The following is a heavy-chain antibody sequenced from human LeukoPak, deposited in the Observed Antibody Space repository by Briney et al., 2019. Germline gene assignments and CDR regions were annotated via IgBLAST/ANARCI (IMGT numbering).Heavy chain of an antibody. Sequence: SETLSLTCAVYGGSFSGYYWSWIHQPPGKGLEWIGYIYYSGSTNYNPSLKSRVTISVDTSKNQFSLKLSSVTAADTAVYYCARGLMVRVLYAFDIWGQGTMVTVSS. J-gene: IGHJ3*02. V-gene: IGHV4-59*01. CDR2: IYYSGST. CDR3: ARGLMVRVLYAFDI. D-gene: IGHD3-10*01. CDR1: GGSFSGYY.